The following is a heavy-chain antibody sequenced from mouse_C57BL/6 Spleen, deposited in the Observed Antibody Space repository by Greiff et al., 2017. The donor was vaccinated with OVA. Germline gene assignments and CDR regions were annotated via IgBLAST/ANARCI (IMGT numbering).Heavy chain of an antibody. CDR2: IRPSDSDT. D-gene: IGHD2-1*01. J-gene: IGHJ4*01. CDR3: AIGRYYGNYHYAMDY. V-gene: IGHV1-74*01. CDR1: GYTFTSYW. Sequence: QVQLQQPGAGLVKPGASLKVSCTASGYTFTSYWMHWVHQSPGQGLEWIARIRPSDSDTNSNQQFKGKAPFIVDKSSSSAYMQHISLASEDSWVYYCAIGRYYGNYHYAMDYWGQGTSVTVSS.